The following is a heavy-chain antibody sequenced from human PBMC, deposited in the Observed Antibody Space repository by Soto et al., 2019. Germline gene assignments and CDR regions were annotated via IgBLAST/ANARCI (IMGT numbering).Heavy chain of an antibody. V-gene: IGHV5-51*01. CDR3: ARHPYGDYEAMYV. J-gene: IGHJ6*02. D-gene: IGHD4-17*01. Sequence: GESLKISCKGSGYIFTNYWIGWVRQMPEKGLEWMGIIYPGDSDTRYSPSIQGQVTISVDKSVSTAYLQWSSLKASDTAMYHCARHPYGDYEAMYVWGQGTTVTVSS. CDR2: IYPGDSDT. CDR1: GYIFTNYW.